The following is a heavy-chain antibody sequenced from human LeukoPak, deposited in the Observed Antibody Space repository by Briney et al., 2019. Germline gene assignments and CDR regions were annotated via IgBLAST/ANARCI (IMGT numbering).Heavy chain of an antibody. CDR1: GFTFSSYS. Sequence: GGSLRLSCAASGFTFSSYSMHWVRQAPGKGLEWLSSITSSSYKYSADSLKGRFTISRDNSKNTLYLQMNSLRAEDTAVYYCARDMSPWETRNPDAFDIWGQGTMVTVSS. CDR2: ITSSSYK. CDR3: ARDMSPWETRNPDAFDI. J-gene: IGHJ3*02. V-gene: IGHV3-21*04. D-gene: IGHD1-14*01.